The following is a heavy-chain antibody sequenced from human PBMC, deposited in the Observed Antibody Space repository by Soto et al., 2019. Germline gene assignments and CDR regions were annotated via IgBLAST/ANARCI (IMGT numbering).Heavy chain of an antibody. CDR2: IIPIFGTA. CDR3: ARDRKEYQLLSDAFDI. D-gene: IGHD2-2*01. CDR1: GGTFSSYA. Sequence: QVQLVQSGAEVKKPGSSVKVSRKASGGTFSSYAISWVRQAPGQGLEWMGGIIPIFGTANYAQKFQGRVTITADKSTSTAYMELSSLRSEDTAVYYCARDRKEYQLLSDAFDIWGQGTMVTVSS. V-gene: IGHV1-69*06. J-gene: IGHJ3*02.